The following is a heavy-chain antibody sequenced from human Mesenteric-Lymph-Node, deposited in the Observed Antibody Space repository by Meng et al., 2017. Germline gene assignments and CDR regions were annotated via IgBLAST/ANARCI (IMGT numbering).Heavy chain of an antibody. V-gene: IGHV3-48*03. D-gene: IGHD6-19*01. Sequence: GGSLRLSCAASGFTFSSYEMNWVRQAPGKGLEWVSYISSSGSTIYYADSVKGRFTISRDNAKNSLYLQMNSLRAEDTAVYYCARESLTIAVAGIGYFDYWGQGTLVTVSS. J-gene: IGHJ4*02. CDR1: GFTFSSYE. CDR3: ARESLTIAVAGIGYFDY. CDR2: ISSSGSTI.